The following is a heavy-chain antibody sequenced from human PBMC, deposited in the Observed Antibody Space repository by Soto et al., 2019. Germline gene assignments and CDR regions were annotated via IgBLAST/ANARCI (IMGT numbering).Heavy chain of an antibody. V-gene: IGHV4-39*01. Sequence: SETLSLTCTVSGGSISSSSYYWGWIRQPPGKGLEWIGSIYYSGSTYYNPSLKSRVTISVDTSKNQFSLKLSSVTAADTAVYYCARRYYDSRDWRGNYYYGMDVWGQGTTVTVSS. CDR2: IYYSGST. CDR3: ARRYYDSRDWRGNYYYGMDV. CDR1: GGSISSSSYY. D-gene: IGHD3-22*01. J-gene: IGHJ6*02.